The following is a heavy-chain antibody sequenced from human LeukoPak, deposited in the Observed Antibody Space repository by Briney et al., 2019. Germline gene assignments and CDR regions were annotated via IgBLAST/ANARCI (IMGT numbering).Heavy chain of an antibody. CDR1: GYTFTSYG. J-gene: IGHJ4*02. V-gene: IGHV1-18*01. D-gene: IGHD1-1*01. CDR3: AREVEDWNQFDY. CDR2: ISAYNGNT. Sequence: ASVTVSCKASGYTFTSYGISWVRQAPGQGLEWMGWISAYNGNTNYAQKLQGRVTMTTDTSTSTAYMELRSLRSDDTAVYYCAREVEDWNQFDYWGQGTLVTVSS.